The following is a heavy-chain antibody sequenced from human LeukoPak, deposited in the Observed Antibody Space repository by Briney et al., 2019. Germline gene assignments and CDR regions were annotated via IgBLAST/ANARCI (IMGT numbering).Heavy chain of an antibody. CDR2: ISHSSSYI. CDR1: GFTFTSYG. D-gene: IGHD3-22*01. V-gene: IGHV3-21*04. CDR3: AKDSDYYDSSGYSGLSY. Sequence: PGGSLRLSCAASGFTFTSYGMTWVRQAPGKGLEWVSSISHSSSYIYYADSVKGRFTISRDNSKNTLYLQMNSLRAEDTAVYYCAKDSDYYDSSGYSGLSYWGQGTLVTVSS. J-gene: IGHJ4*02.